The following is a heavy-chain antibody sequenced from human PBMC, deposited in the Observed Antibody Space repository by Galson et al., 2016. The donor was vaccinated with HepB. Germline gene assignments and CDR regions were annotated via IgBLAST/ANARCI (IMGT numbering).Heavy chain of an antibody. CDR2: IYYSGNT. CDR3: ARTNSMIAKAVDY. V-gene: IGHV4-61*01. Sequence: LSLTCTVSGGSVSSGTFHWSWIRQPPGKGLEWIGYIYYSGNTSYNPSLKSRLTISVDTSKNQFSLKLSSVTAADTAFYYCARTNSMIAKAVDYWGQGTLVTVSS. D-gene: IGHD6-13*01. CDR1: GGSVSSGTFH. J-gene: IGHJ4*02.